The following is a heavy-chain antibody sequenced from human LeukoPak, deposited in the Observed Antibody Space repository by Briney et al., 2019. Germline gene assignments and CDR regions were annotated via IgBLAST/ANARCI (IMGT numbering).Heavy chain of an antibody. V-gene: IGHV3-23*01. CDR3: AKVTYGSGTYGAFDS. J-gene: IGHJ4*02. D-gene: IGHD3-10*01. Sequence: GGSLRLSCAASGFTFSSYAMSWVRQAPGKGLEWVSGISGSGDYTYYADSVKGRFTISRDNSKNTLYLQMNSLRAEDTAVYYCAKVTYGSGTYGAFDSWGQGTLVTVSS. CDR2: ISGSGDYT. CDR1: GFTFSSYA.